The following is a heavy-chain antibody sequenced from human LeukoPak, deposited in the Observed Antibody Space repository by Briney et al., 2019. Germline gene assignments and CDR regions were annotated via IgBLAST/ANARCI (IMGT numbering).Heavy chain of an antibody. CDR3: AFGDYYRLDP. V-gene: IGHV4-4*02. D-gene: IGHD3-16*02. Sequence: SGTPSLTCAVSGGSINSNNWWSWVRQSPGKGLEWIGEIHNSGSTNYNPSLRSRLTLSIDNSKNQFSLTLSSVTAADTAVYYCAFGDYYRLDPWGQGTLVTVSS. J-gene: IGHJ5*02. CDR1: GGSINSNNW. CDR2: IHNSGST.